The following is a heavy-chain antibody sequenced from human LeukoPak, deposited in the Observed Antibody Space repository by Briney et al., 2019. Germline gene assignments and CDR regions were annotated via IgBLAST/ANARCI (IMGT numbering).Heavy chain of an antibody. V-gene: IGHV1-18*01. CDR2: IGAYNGNT. CDR3: VWGGTTEIPDLNAYFGMDV. J-gene: IGHJ6*02. Sequence: PGASVKVSCKASGYAFTNYGITWVRQAPGQGLEWMGCIGAYNGNTNYARNLQGRVTLTTDTSTSTVYMELRSLRTDDTAIYYCVWGGTTEIPDLNAYFGMDVWGRGTTVTVSS. D-gene: IGHD3-16*01. CDR1: GYAFTNYG.